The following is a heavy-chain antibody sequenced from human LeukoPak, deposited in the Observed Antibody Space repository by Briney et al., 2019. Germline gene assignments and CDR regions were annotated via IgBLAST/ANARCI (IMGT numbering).Heavy chain of an antibody. V-gene: IGHV3-7*01. J-gene: IGHJ4*02. Sequence: PGGSLRLXCAASGFTFSSYWMSWVRQAPGKGLEWVANIKQDGSEKYYVDSVKGRFTISRDNAKNSLYLQMNSLRAEDTAVYYCARVCYDYVWGSYRYTGGYFDYWGQGTLVTVSS. CDR2: IKQDGSEK. D-gene: IGHD3-16*02. CDR3: ARVCYDYVWGSYRYTGGYFDY. CDR1: GFTFSSYW.